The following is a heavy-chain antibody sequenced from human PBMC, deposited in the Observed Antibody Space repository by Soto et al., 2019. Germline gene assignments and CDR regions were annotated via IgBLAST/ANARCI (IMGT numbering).Heavy chain of an antibody. V-gene: IGHV1-69*12. J-gene: IGHJ4*02. Sequence: QVQLVQSGAEVKKPGSSVKVSCKASGGTFSTCSITWVRQAPGQGLEWMGGIIPVFATAHYAQKFQGRVTITADESTSTAYMDLRSLRAEATAVYYCARALEEYYYDSSGYYSGYWGQGTLVTVST. CDR2: IIPVFATA. D-gene: IGHD3-22*01. CDR3: ARALEEYYYDSSGYYSGY. CDR1: GGTFSTCS.